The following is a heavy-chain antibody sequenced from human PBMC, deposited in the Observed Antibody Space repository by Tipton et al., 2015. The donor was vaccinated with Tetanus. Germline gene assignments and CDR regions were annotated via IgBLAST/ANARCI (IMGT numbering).Heavy chain of an antibody. V-gene: IGHV3-23*01. D-gene: IGHD1-14*01. J-gene: IGHJ4*02. CDR2: LSHDGGNI. CDR1: GFTFSHFA. Sequence: SLRLSCVASGFTFSHFAVSWVRRAPGRGLEWVSSLSHDGGNIYYADFARGRFTISRDNSKNILFLHIHSPRADDTAVYYCAKEADREGGGTWYTGNFDSRGQGTQVTVSS. CDR3: AKEADREGGGTWYTGNFDS.